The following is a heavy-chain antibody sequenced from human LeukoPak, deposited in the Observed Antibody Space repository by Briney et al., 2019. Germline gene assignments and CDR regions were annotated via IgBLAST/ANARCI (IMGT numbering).Heavy chain of an antibody. J-gene: IGHJ4*02. V-gene: IGHV4-59*01. CDR2: IYYSGST. D-gene: IGHD5-12*01. CDR3: ARDSGGYSGLIDY. Sequence: PSETLSLTCTVSGGSISSYYWSWIRQPPGKGLEWIGYIYYSGSTNYNPSLKSRVTIPVDTSKNQFSLKLSSVTAADTAVYYCARDSGGYSGLIDYWGQGTLVTVSS. CDR1: GGSISSYY.